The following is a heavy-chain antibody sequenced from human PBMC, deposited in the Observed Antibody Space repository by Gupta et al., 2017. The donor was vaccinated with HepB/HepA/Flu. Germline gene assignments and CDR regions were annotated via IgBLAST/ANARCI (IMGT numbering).Heavy chain of an antibody. D-gene: IGHD3-10*01. CDR3: ARVRNYGSGLDGFDY. V-gene: IGHV5-51*01. J-gene: IGHJ4*02. Sequence: GIIYPGDSDTRYSPSFQGQVTISADKSISTAYLQWSSLKASDTAMYYCARVRNYGSGLDGFDYWGQGTLVTVSS. CDR2: IYPGDSDT.